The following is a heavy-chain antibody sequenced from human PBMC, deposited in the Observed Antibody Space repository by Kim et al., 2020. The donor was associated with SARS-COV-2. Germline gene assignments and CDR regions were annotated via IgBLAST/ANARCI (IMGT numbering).Heavy chain of an antibody. Sequence: SVEGRFTISRDNSKNTLDLQMNSLRAGDTAVYYCARDLGSGSYHVGAFDSWGQGTMVTVSS. CDR3: ARDLGSGSYHVGAFDS. D-gene: IGHD3-10*01. V-gene: IGHV3-30*01. J-gene: IGHJ3*02.